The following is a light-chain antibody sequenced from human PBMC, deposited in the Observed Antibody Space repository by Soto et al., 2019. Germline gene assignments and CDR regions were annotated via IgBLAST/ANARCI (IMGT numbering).Light chain of an antibody. CDR3: PLYDGSLFT. J-gene: IGKJ3*01. CDR2: GAS. Sequence: EIVLTQSPDTLSLSPGERATLSCRTSQSISSSLVTWYQQKPGQPPRPLIHGASSRATGIPDRFSGRGSGTEFTLTISRLEPEDFAVYYCPLYDGSLFTFGPWTKVDIK. CDR1: QSISSSL. V-gene: IGKV3-20*01.